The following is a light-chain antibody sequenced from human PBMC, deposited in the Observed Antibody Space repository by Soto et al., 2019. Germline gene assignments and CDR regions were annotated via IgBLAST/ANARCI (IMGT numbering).Light chain of an antibody. V-gene: IGKV3-11*01. J-gene: IGKJ4*01. CDR1: QSVSSY. CDR2: DAS. Sequence: EIVLTQSPATLSLSPGERATLSCRASQSVSSYLAWYQQKPGQAPRLLIYDASNRATAIPARFSRSGSGTDFTLTIGSLEPEDFAVIYCLQGSDWVTIGGGTKVEIK. CDR3: LQGSDWVT.